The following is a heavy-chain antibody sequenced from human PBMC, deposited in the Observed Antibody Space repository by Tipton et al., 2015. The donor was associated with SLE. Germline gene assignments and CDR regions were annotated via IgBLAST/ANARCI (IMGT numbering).Heavy chain of an antibody. CDR2: INHSGST. CDR1: GGSFSGYY. Sequence: TLSLTCAVYGGSFSGYYWSWIRQPPGKGLEWIGEINHSGSTNYNPSLKSRVTISVDTSKNQFSLKLSSVTAADTAVYYCARRSYFGFDYWGQGTPVTVSS. J-gene: IGHJ4*02. D-gene: IGHD1-26*01. CDR3: ARRSYFGFDY. V-gene: IGHV4-34*01.